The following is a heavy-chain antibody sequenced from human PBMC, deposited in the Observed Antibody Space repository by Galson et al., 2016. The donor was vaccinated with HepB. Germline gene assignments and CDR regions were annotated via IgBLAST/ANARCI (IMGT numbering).Heavy chain of an antibody. CDR2: ISGLFGGSVT. Sequence: SLRLSCAASGFTFSSYTMSWVRQAPGKRLEWVSVISGLFGGSVTYYADSVTGRFTISRDNSLNTLYLLMNSLRAEDTAVYWCAKGPTGRIAAGVDYFDYWGQGALVTVSS. CDR1: GFTFSSYT. CDR3: AKGPTGRIAAGVDYFDY. D-gene: IGHD6-13*01. V-gene: IGHV3-23*01. J-gene: IGHJ4*02.